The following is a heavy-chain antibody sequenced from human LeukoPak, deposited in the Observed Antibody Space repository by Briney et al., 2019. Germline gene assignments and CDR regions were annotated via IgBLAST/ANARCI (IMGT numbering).Heavy chain of an antibody. V-gene: IGHV1-2*02. J-gene: IGHJ3*02. CDR2: INPNSGGT. CDR3: ARGVRYFDWLSPDAFDI. Sequence: ASVKVSCKASGYTFPGYYMHWVRQAPGQGLEWMGWINPNSGGTNYAQKFQGRVTMTRDTSISTAYVELSRLRSDDTAVYYCARGVRYFDWLSPDAFDIWGQGTMVTVSS. CDR1: GYTFPGYY. D-gene: IGHD3-9*01.